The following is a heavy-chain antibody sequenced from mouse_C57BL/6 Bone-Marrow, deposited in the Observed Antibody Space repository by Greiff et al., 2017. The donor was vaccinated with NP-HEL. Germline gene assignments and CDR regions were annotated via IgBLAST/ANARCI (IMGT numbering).Heavy chain of an antibody. CDR1: GFTFSDFY. CDR2: SRNKANDYTT. J-gene: IGHJ3*01. Sequence: EVKLVESGGGLVQSGRSLRLSCATSGFTFSDFYMEWVRQAPGKGLEWIAASRNKANDYTTEYSASVKGRFIVSRDTSQSILYLQMNALRAEDTAIYYCARDALLLRYSAYWGQGTLVTVAA. D-gene: IGHD1-1*01. V-gene: IGHV7-1*01. CDR3: ARDALLLRYSAY.